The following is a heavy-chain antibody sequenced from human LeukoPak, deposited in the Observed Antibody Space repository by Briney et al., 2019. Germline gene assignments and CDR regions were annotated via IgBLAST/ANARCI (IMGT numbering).Heavy chain of an antibody. D-gene: IGHD5-12*01. J-gene: IGHJ6*03. Sequence: GGSLRLSCAASGFTFSSYWVHWVRQAPGKGLVWVSRIKSDGSSTTYADSVKGRFTISRDNAKNTLYLQINSLRAEDTAVYYCAKGSGYEAKYYYYYMDVWGKGTTVTIPS. CDR1: GFTFSSYW. V-gene: IGHV3-74*01. CDR2: IKSDGSST. CDR3: AKGSGYEAKYYYYYMDV.